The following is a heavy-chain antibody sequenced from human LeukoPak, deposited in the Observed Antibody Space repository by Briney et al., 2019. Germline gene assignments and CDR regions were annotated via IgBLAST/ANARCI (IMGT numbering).Heavy chain of an antibody. J-gene: IGHJ5*02. CDR3: ARDRGYCSSTSCYQDTAKNWFDP. D-gene: IGHD2-2*01. CDR2: INSDGSST. Sequence: GGSLRLSCAASGLTFSSYWMHWVRQAPGKGLLWVSRINSDGSSTSYADSVKGRFTISRDNAKNTLYLQMNSLRAEDTAVYYCARDRGYCSSTSCYQDTAKNWFDPWGQGTRVTVSS. V-gene: IGHV3-74*01. CDR1: GLTFSSYW.